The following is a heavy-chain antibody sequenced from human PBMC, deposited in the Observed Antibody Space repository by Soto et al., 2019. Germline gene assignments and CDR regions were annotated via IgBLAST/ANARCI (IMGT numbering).Heavy chain of an antibody. V-gene: IGHV4-4*02. CDR3: GCRVEDISYDYYGMDV. CDR1: GGSVRSNNW. Sequence: PLETLSLTCAVSGGSVRSNNWWFWVRQPPGKGLEWIGEIHHRESTNLNPSLKSRVTISVDRSKNEFSLKVKSVTAADTAVYYCGCRVEDISYDYYGMDVWGQGTTVTVSS. J-gene: IGHJ6*02. D-gene: IGHD2-15*01. CDR2: IHHREST.